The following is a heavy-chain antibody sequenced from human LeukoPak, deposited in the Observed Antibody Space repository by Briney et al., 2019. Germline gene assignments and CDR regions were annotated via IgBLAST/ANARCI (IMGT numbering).Heavy chain of an antibody. CDR2: IIPIFGTA. Sequence: ASVKVSCKTSGYTFSGYGISWVRQAPGQGLEWMGGIIPIFGTADYAQKFQGRVTITTDESTSTAYMELSSLRSEDTAVYYCARAITEYVSSPLDYWGQGTLVTVSS. J-gene: IGHJ4*02. D-gene: IGHD6-6*01. CDR3: ARAITEYVSSPLDY. V-gene: IGHV1-69*05. CDR1: GYTFSGYG.